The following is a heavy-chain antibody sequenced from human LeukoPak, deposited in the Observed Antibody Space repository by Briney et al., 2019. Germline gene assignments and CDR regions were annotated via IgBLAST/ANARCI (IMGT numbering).Heavy chain of an antibody. Sequence: PGGSLRLSCVASGFTFSSYWMSWVRQAPGKGLEWVANIKQDGSEKYYVDSVKGRFTISRDNAKNSLYLQMNSLRAEDTAVYYCARDYDILTGYPYYFDYWGQGTLVTVSS. CDR1: GFTFSSYW. CDR2: IKQDGSEK. V-gene: IGHV3-7*01. CDR3: ARDYDILTGYPYYFDY. D-gene: IGHD3-9*01. J-gene: IGHJ4*02.